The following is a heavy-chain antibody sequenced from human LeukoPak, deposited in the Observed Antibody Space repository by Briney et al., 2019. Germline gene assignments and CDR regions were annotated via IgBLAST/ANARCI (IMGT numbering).Heavy chain of an antibody. CDR1: GFTFSSYA. V-gene: IGHV3-23*01. CDR2: ISGSGGST. Sequence: GGSLRLSCAASGFTFSSYAMSWVRQTPGEGLEWVSGISGSGGSTYYADSVKGRFTISRHNSKNTLYLQMNSLRAEDTAVYYCAREVLGPLDYWGQGTLVTVSS. J-gene: IGHJ4*02. CDR3: AREVLGPLDY. D-gene: IGHD2-8*02.